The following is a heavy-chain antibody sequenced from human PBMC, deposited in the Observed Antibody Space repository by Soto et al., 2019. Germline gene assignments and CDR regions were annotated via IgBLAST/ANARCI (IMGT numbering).Heavy chain of an antibody. CDR2: IKYDGSAM. CDR3: VRNSGWYRLDH. CDR1: GFSFSTYW. D-gene: IGHD6-19*01. J-gene: IGHJ4*02. V-gene: IGHV3-7*03. Sequence: EVKVVESGGGLVQPGGSLRLSCAVSGFSFSTYWMTWVRQAPGKGLEWVANIKYDGSAMYYEGSVKGRFTISRDNAKNSLDLQMNSLRAEDTAVYYCVRNSGWYRLDHWGQGTLVTVSS.